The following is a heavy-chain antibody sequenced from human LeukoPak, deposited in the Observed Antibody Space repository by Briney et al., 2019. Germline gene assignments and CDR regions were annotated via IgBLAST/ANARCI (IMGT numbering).Heavy chain of an antibody. D-gene: IGHD6-13*01. CDR2: IIPIFGTA. J-gene: IGHJ4*02. CDR1: GGTFSSYA. CDR3: ARERPPGDSSNWFLEGYFDI. Sequence: SVKVSCKASGGTFSSYAITWVRQAPGQGLEWMGRIIPIFGTAKYAQKFQGRVTITTDESTSTAYMELSTLRSDDTAVYYCARERPPGDSSNWFLEGYFDIWGQGTLVTVSS. V-gene: IGHV1-69*05.